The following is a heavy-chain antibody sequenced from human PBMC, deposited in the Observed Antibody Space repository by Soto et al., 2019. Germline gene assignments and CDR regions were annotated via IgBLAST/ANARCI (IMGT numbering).Heavy chain of an antibody. CDR2: IYYSGST. Sequence: PSEILSLTCAVSGDSMSSSDYYWGWIRQPPGKGLEWIGSIYYSGSTYYNPSLKSRVTISVDTSKNQFSLKLSSVTAADTAVYYCARQPLSIAARGYYYYMDVWGKGTTVTVSS. CDR1: GDSMSSSDYY. D-gene: IGHD6-13*01. J-gene: IGHJ6*03. V-gene: IGHV4-39*01. CDR3: ARQPLSIAARGYYYYMDV.